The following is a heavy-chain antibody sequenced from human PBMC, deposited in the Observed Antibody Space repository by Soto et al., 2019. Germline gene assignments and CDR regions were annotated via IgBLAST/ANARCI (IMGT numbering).Heavy chain of an antibody. V-gene: IGHV1-8*01. Sequence: ASVKVSCKASGYTFITYDINWVRQATGQGLEWMGWMNPSNGNAGYAQNFQGRVTMTRNTSISTAYMELSSLRAEDTAVYFCAKYIAAGTGPTQGDYWGQGTLVTVSS. CDR3: AKYIAAGTGPTQGDY. J-gene: IGHJ4*02. CDR2: MNPSNGNA. D-gene: IGHD1-7*01. CDR1: GYTFITYD.